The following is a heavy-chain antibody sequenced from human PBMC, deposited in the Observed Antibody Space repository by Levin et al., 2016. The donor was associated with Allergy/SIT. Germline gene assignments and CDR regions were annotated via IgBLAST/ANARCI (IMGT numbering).Heavy chain of an antibody. CDR2: INSDGSST. Sequence: ETLSLTCTASGFTFSSSWMHWVRQAPGKGLVWVSRINSDGSSTNYADSVKGRFTISRDNAKNTLYLQMNSLRAEDTAVYYCVRERYTSGQGDYWGQGTLVTVSS. V-gene: IGHV3-74*01. D-gene: IGHD6-19*01. J-gene: IGHJ4*02. CDR1: GFTFSSSW. CDR3: VRERYTSGQGDY.